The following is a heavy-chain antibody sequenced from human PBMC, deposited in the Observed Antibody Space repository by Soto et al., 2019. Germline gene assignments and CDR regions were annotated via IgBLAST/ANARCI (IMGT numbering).Heavy chain of an antibody. D-gene: IGHD1-1*01. Sequence: ASVKVSCQASGYAFTTYHMHWVRQAPGEGLECIGMIDSSDGTTTYAQKWQGRVTMTRDTATSTDSMELSSLRSEDTAVYYCARDELPDVHNDAFDIWGQGTTVTV. V-gene: IGHV1-46*04. CDR1: GYAFTTYH. J-gene: IGHJ3*02. CDR3: ARDELPDVHNDAFDI. CDR2: IDSSDGTT.